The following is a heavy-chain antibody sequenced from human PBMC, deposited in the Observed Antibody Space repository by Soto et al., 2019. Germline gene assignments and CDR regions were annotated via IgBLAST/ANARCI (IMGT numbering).Heavy chain of an antibody. CDR1: GGSISSYY. CDR3: ARGGWRQIDY. D-gene: IGHD3-3*01. CDR2: IYYSGST. Sequence: PSETLSLTCSVSGGSISSYYCSWFRQPPGKGLEWIGYIYYSGSTNYNPSLKSRVTISVDTSKNQFSLKLSSVTAADTAVYYCARGGWRQIDYWGQGTLVTVSS. V-gene: IGHV4-59*08. J-gene: IGHJ4*02.